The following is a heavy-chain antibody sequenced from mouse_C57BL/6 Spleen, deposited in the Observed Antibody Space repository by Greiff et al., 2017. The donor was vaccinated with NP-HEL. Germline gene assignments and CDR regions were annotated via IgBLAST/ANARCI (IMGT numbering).Heavy chain of an antibody. CDR2: IYPGSGNT. J-gene: IGHJ2*01. Sequence: VQLQQSGAELVRPGASVKLSCKASGYTFTDYYINWVKQRPGQGLEWIARIYPGSGNTYYNEKFKGKATLTADKSYSSAYMQLSSLTSEDSAVYFCAREGYYPDYWGQGTTLTVSS. V-gene: IGHV1-76*01. CDR1: GYTFTDYY. CDR3: AREGYYPDY.